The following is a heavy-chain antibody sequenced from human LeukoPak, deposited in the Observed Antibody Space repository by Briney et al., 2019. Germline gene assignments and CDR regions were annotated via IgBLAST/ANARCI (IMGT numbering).Heavy chain of an antibody. CDR3: ARGLFLSGYLDAFDI. Sequence: PGGSLRLSCAASGFTFSDYYMSWIRQAPGKGLEWVSLIYNDGRTYYADSVKGRCTISRDNSKNTLYLQMNSLRVEDTAVYYCARGLFLSGYLDAFDIWGQGTVVTVSS. CDR1: GFTFSDYY. CDR2: IYNDGRT. V-gene: IGHV3-53*01. J-gene: IGHJ3*02. D-gene: IGHD3-22*01.